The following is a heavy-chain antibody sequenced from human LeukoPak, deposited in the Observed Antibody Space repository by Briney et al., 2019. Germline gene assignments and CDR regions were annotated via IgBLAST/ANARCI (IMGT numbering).Heavy chain of an antibody. J-gene: IGHJ3*02. CDR2: ISSSSSTI. D-gene: IGHD6-6*01. V-gene: IGHV3-48*01. Sequence: GGSLRLSCAASGFTFSSYSMNWVRQAPGKGLEWVSYISSSSSTIYYADSVKGRSTISRDNAKNSLYLQMNSLRAEDTAVYYCARDNEQLASQRGAFDIWGQGTMVTVSS. CDR3: ARDNEQLASQRGAFDI. CDR1: GFTFSSYS.